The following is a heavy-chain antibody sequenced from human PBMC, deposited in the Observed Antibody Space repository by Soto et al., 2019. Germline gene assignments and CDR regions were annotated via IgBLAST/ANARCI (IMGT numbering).Heavy chain of an antibody. V-gene: IGHV3-30-3*01. D-gene: IGHD6-19*01. CDR2: ISYDGSNK. CDR1: GFTFSSYA. J-gene: IGHJ6*02. Sequence: QVQLMESGGGVVQPGRSLRLSCAASGFTFSSYAMHWVRQAPGKGLEWVAVISYDGSNKYYADSVKGRFTISRDNSKNTLYLQMNSLRAEDTAVYYCARAYSSGWYHYGMDVWGQGTTVTVSS. CDR3: ARAYSSGWYHYGMDV.